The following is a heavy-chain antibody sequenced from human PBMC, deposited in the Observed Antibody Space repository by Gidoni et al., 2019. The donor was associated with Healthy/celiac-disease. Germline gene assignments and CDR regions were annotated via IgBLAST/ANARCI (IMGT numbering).Heavy chain of an antibody. Sequence: EVQLLESGGGFVQPGGSLRLSCAPSGFTFSSYAMSWVRQAPGKGLEWVSAISGSGGSTYYADSVKGRFTISRDNSKNTLYLQMNSLRAEDTAVYYCAKTGVAVTSLWYFDLWDRGTLVTVSS. CDR3: AKTGVAVTSLWYFDL. CDR1: GFTFSSYA. J-gene: IGHJ2*01. CDR2: ISGSGGST. V-gene: IGHV3-23*01. D-gene: IGHD2-21*02.